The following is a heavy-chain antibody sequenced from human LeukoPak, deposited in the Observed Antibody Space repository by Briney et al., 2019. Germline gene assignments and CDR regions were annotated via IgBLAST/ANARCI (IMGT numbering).Heavy chain of an antibody. CDR1: GGSISSYY. D-gene: IGHD1-26*01. Sequence: SETLSLTCTVSGGSISSYYWSWIRQPPGKGLEWIGYIYYSGSTNYNPSLKSRVTISVDTSKNQFSLKLSSVTAADTAVYYCARGRELPENDAFDIWGQGTMVTVSS. V-gene: IGHV4-59*01. CDR2: IYYSGST. CDR3: ARGRELPENDAFDI. J-gene: IGHJ3*02.